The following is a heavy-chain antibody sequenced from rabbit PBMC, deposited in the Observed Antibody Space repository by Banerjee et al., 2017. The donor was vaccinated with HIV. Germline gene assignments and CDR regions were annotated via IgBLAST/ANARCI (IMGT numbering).Heavy chain of an antibody. CDR1: GFSFSSSYY. J-gene: IGHJ6*01. CDR2: INTGDDNT. Sequence: QSLEESGGDLVKPGASLTLTCTASGFSFSSSYYMCWVRQAPGKGLELIGCINTGDDNTYYASWAKGRFTISKTSSTTVDLRMTSLTAADTATYFCARSLYGGGAWIYSTRLDLWGPGTLVTVS. CDR3: ARSLYGGGAWIYSTRLDL. V-gene: IGHV1S40*01. D-gene: IGHD7-1*01.